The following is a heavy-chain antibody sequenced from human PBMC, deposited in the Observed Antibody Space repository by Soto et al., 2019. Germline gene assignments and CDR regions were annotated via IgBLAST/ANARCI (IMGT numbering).Heavy chain of an antibody. V-gene: IGHV3-33*01. D-gene: IGHD2-15*01. J-gene: IGHJ3*02. CDR1: GFTFSSYG. CDR3: ARDIGDQTGRWTDAFDI. Sequence: GGSLRLSCAASGFTFSSYGMHWVRQAPGKGLEWVAVIWYDGTNKYYVDSVKGRFTISKDNSKNTLYLQMNSLRAEDTAIYYCARDIGDQTGRWTDAFDIWGQGTMVTVS. CDR2: IWYDGTNK.